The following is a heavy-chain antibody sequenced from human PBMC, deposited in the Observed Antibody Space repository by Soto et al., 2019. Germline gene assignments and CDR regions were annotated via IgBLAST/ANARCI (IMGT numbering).Heavy chain of an antibody. CDR3: ARDASKSYYYYGMDV. CDR1: GFTFSSYS. D-gene: IGHD3-16*01. CDR2: ISRSGSTI. V-gene: IGHV3-48*04. J-gene: IGHJ6*02. Sequence: ASVKVSCAASGFTFSSYSLNWVRQAPGKGLEWVSYISRSGSTIYYLDSVKGRFTISRDNAKNSLYLQMNSLRAEDTAVYYCARDASKSYYYYGMDVWGQGTTVTVSS.